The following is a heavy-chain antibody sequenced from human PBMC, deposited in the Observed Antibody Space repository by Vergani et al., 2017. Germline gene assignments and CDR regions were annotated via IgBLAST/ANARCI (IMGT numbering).Heavy chain of an antibody. CDR3: ASPEDNWNDDEAFDI. J-gene: IGHJ3*02. CDR1: GGSISSSSYY. V-gene: IGHV4-39*01. Sequence: QLQLQESGPGLVKPSETLSLTCTVSGGSISSSSYYWGWIRQPPGKGLEWIGSIYYSGSTYYNPSLKSRVTISVDTSKNQFSLKLSSVTAADTAVYYCASPEDNWNDDEAFDIWGQGTMVTVSS. CDR2: IYYSGST. D-gene: IGHD1-1*01.